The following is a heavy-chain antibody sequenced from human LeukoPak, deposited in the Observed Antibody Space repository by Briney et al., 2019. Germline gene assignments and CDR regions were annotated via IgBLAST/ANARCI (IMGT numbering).Heavy chain of an antibody. CDR1: GGTFSSYA. Sequence: SVKVSCKASGGTFSSYAISWVRQAPGQGLGWMGGIIPIFGTANYAQKFQGRVTITADESTSTAYMELSSLRSEDTAVYYCARFNTAMVMGEAYFDYWGQGTLVTVSS. D-gene: IGHD5-18*01. J-gene: IGHJ4*02. CDR3: ARFNTAMVMGEAYFDY. CDR2: IIPIFGTA. V-gene: IGHV1-69*13.